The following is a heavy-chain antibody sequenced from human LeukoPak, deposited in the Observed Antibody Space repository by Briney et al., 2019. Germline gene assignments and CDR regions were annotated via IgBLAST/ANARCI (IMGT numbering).Heavy chain of an antibody. CDR1: VYTFTCYY. CDR3: ARGPVSRQEGFDY. V-gene: IGHV1-2*02. D-gene: IGHD2-8*01. J-gene: IGHJ4*02. CDR2: INPNSGGT. Sequence: ASVTVSCKSSVYTFTCYYMHWVRQAPGQGLEWMGWINPNSGGTNYAQKFQGRVTMTSDTSISTAYMELSRLRSDDTAAYYCARGPVSRQEGFDYWGQGTLVSVSS.